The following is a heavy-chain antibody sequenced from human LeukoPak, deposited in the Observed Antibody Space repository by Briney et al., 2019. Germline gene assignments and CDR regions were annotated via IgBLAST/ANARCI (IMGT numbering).Heavy chain of an antibody. CDR3: AKDRVKTTVTASDY. Sequence: GGSLRLSCSASGFTFSNYALHWVRQAPGKGLEWVAVISHAGDSKNVADSMKGRFIISRDNSKNTLYLQMDSLGAEDTAVYYCAKDRVKTTVTASDYWGQGTLVTVSS. CDR2: ISHAGDSK. J-gene: IGHJ4*02. D-gene: IGHD4-17*01. V-gene: IGHV3-30-3*01. CDR1: GFTFSNYA.